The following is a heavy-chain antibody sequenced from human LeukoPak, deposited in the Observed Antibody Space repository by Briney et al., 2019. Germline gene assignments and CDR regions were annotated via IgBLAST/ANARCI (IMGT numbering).Heavy chain of an antibody. V-gene: IGHV3-30-3*01. Sequence: GGSLRLSCAASGFTFSSYATHWVRQAPGKGLEWVAVISYDGSNKYYADSVKGRFTISRDNSKNTLYLQMNSLRAEDTAVYYCATEFIVVVRGSDLDYWGQGTLVTVSS. CDR1: GFTFSSYA. D-gene: IGHD2-15*01. CDR2: ISYDGSNK. CDR3: ATEFIVVVRGSDLDY. J-gene: IGHJ4*02.